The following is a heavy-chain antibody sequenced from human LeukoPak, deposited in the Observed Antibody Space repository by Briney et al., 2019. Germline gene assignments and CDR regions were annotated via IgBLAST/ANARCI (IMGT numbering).Heavy chain of an antibody. CDR2: ISSSGSTI. CDR3: ARFKSNYGSGSRYFDY. J-gene: IGHJ4*02. Sequence: GGSLRLSCAASGFTLSSYAMSWVRQAPGKGLEWVSYISSSGSTIYYADSVKGRFTISRDNAKNSLYLQMNSLRAEDTAVYYCARFKSNYGSGSRYFDYWGQGTLVTVSS. D-gene: IGHD3-10*01. CDR1: GFTLSSYA. V-gene: IGHV3-48*04.